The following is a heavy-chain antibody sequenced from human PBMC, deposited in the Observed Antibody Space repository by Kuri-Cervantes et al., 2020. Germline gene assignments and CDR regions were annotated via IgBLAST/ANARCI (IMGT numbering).Heavy chain of an antibody. CDR1: GFTFSSYA. CDR3: TTDHYYDILTGSEANDP. V-gene: IGHV3-15*01. CDR2: IKSKTDGGTT. D-gene: IGHD3-9*01. J-gene: IGHJ5*02. Sequence: GESLKISCAASGFTFSSYAMHWVRQAPGKGLEWVGRIKSKTDGGTTDYAAPVKGRFTISRDDSKNTLYLQMNSLKTEDTAVYYCTTDHYYDILTGSEANDPWGQGTLVTVSS.